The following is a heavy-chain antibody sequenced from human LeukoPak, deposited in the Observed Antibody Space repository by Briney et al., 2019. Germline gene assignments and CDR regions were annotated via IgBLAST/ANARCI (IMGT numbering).Heavy chain of an antibody. CDR1: GYTFTGYY. J-gene: IGHJ4*02. Sequence: GGSVKVSCKASGYTFTGYYMHWVRQAPGQGLEWMGWINPNSGGTNNAQKFQGWVTMTRDTSISTAYMELSRLRSDDTAVYYCARDGAGSYWYFDYWGQGTLVTVSS. V-gene: IGHV1-2*04. CDR2: INPNSGGT. D-gene: IGHD3-10*01. CDR3: ARDGAGSYWYFDY.